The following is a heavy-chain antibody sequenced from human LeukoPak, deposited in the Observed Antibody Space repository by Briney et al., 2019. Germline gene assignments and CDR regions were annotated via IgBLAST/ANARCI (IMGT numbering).Heavy chain of an antibody. CDR3: ARAKGAAGTSFLYYYYGMDV. CDR1: GFTFDDYG. J-gene: IGHJ6*02. CDR2: INWNGGST. V-gene: IGHV3-20*04. D-gene: IGHD6-13*01. Sequence: PGGSLRLSCAASGFTFDDYGMSWVRQAPGKGLEWVSGINWNGGSTGYADSVKGRFTISRDNAKNSLYLQMNSLRAEDTALYYCARAKGAAGTSFLYYYYGMDVWGQGTTVTVSS.